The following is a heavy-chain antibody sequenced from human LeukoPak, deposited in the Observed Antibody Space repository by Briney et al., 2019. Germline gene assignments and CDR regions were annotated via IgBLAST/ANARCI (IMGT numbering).Heavy chain of an antibody. V-gene: IGHV3-7*04. CDR3: ARGYTCGY. CDR2: KKEDGSEK. CDR1: GFTFSTYW. J-gene: IGHJ4*02. Sequence: GGSLRLSCSASGFTFSTYWMSWVRQAPGKGLEWVANKKEDGSEKNYADSVKGRFTISRDNAKNSLYLQMNSLRAEDTAVYFCARGYTCGYWGQGTLVIVSS. D-gene: IGHD5-18*01.